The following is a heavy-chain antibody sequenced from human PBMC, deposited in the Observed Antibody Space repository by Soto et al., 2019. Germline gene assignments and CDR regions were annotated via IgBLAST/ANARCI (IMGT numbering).Heavy chain of an antibody. Sequence: PSETLSLTCTVSGGSISSSSYYWGWIRQPPGKGLEWIGSIYYSGSTYYNPSLKSRVTISVDTSKNQFSLKLSSVTAADTAVYYCARRNRLTFGGVIVNSFDYWGQGTLVTVS. CDR3: ARRNRLTFGGVIVNSFDY. J-gene: IGHJ4*02. CDR2: IYYSGST. CDR1: GGSISSSSYY. V-gene: IGHV4-39*01. D-gene: IGHD3-16*02.